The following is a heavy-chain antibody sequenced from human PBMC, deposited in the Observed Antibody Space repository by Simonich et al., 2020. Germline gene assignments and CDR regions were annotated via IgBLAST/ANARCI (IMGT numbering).Heavy chain of an antibody. D-gene: IGHD6-13*01. CDR1: GFTFDDYA. CDR3: AKDVAAAGTEYFQH. Sequence: EVQLVESGGGLVQPGRSLRLSCAASGFTFDDYAMHWVRQAPGKGLEWVPGISWNRGSIGYADSVKGRFTISRDNAKNSLYLQMNSLRAEDTALYYCAKDVAAAGTEYFQHWGQGTLVTVSS. CDR2: ISWNRGSI. J-gene: IGHJ1*01. V-gene: IGHV3-9*01.